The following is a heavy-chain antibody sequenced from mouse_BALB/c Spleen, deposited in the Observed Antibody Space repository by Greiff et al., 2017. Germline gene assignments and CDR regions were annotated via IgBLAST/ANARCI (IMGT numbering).Heavy chain of an antibody. CDR3: ARSDYDGGGYAMDY. J-gene: IGHJ4*01. CDR2: ISSGSSTI. V-gene: IGHV5-17*02. CDR1: GFTFSSFG. Sequence: EVKLVESGGGLVQPGGSRKLSCAASGFTFSSFGMHWVRQAPEKGLEWVAYISSGSSTIYYADTVKGRFTISRDNPKNTLFLQMTSLRSEDTAMYYCARSDYDGGGYAMDYWGQGTSVTVSS. D-gene: IGHD2-4*01.